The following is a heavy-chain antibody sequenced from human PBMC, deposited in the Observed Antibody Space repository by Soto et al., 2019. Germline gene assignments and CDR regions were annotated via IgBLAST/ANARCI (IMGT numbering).Heavy chain of an antibody. V-gene: IGHV3-23*01. CDR2: ISANGQGI. CDR3: AKDRNYPRDQFHY. D-gene: IGHD1-7*01. J-gene: IGHJ4*02. CDR1: GFTFSTYA. Sequence: GGSLRLSCAASGFTFSTYALSWVRQAPGKGLEWVSAISANGQGIYYADSVRGRFTISRDNSKSTIFLHMDSLRAEDTAVYYCAKDRNYPRDQFHYWGQGTLVTVSS.